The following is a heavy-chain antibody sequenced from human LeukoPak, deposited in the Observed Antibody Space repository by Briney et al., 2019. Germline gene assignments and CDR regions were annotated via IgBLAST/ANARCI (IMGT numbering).Heavy chain of an antibody. V-gene: IGHV3-7*01. CDR2: IKQDGSEK. CDR1: GFTFSSYA. Sequence: PGGSLRLSCAASGFTFSSYAMHWVRQAPGKGLEWVANIKQDGSEKYYVDSVKGRFTISRDNAKNSLYLQMNSLRAEDTAVYYCARATTRDYWGQGTLVTVSS. D-gene: IGHD4-17*01. CDR3: ARATTRDY. J-gene: IGHJ4*02.